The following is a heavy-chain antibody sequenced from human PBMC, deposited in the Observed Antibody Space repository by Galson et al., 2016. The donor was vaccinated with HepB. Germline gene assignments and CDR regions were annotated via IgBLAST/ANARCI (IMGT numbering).Heavy chain of an antibody. Sequence: SETLSLTCTVSGGSISSGSYYWGWIRQPPGKGLEWIGSIYYSGSTYYNPSLKSRVTISVDTSKNQFSLKLSSVTAADTAVYYCVRGDQTYYDSSGPDLDYWGQGTLVTVSS. CDR3: VRGDQTYYDSSGPDLDY. V-gene: IGHV4-39*01. CDR2: IYYSGST. D-gene: IGHD3-22*01. J-gene: IGHJ4*02. CDR1: GGSISSGSYY.